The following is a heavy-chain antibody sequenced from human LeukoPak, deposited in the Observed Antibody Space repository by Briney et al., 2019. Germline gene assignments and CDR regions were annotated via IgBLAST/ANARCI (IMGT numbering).Heavy chain of an antibody. D-gene: IGHD3-22*01. Sequence: QAGGSLRLSCAASGFTVSSNYMSWVRQAPRKGLEWVSVIYSGGSTYYADSVKGRFTISRDNSKNTLYLQMNSLRAEDTAVYYCARGPGYYYDSSGYYFDYWGQGTLVTVSS. CDR1: GFTVSSNY. CDR3: ARGPGYYYDSSGYYFDY. J-gene: IGHJ4*02. V-gene: IGHV3-66*01. CDR2: IYSGGST.